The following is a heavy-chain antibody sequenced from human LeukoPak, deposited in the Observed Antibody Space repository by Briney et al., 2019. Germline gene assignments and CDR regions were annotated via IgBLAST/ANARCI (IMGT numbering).Heavy chain of an antibody. CDR3: AKFGGTSYSNYFDY. CDR1: GFTFSSYD. Sequence: GGSLRLSCAASGFTFSSYDMTWVRQAPGKGLEWVSTISDSGGSTPYADSVKGRFTISRDNSKNTLYLQMNSLRAEDTAVYYCAKFGGTSYSNYFDYWGQGTLVTVSS. CDR2: ISDSGGST. V-gene: IGHV3-23*01. J-gene: IGHJ4*02. D-gene: IGHD2-15*01.